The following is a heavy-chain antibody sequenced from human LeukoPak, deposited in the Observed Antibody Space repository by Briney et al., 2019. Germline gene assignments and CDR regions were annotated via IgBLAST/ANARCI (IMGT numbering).Heavy chain of an antibody. CDR3: TRDLTGPLDY. CDR1: GYTFSSYW. CDR2: INTDGGYT. Sequence: GGSLRLACAASGYTFSSYWMHWVRQAPGKGLVWVSRINTDGGYTSYADSVKGRFTISRDNAKNTLYLQMSSLRVEDTAVCYCTRDLTGPLDYWGQGILVTVSS. V-gene: IGHV3-74*01. D-gene: IGHD1-14*01. J-gene: IGHJ4*02.